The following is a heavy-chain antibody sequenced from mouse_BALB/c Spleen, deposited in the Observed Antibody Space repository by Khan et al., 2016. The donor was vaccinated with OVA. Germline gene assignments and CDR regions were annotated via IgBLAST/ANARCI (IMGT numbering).Heavy chain of an antibody. D-gene: IGHD4-1*01. CDR2: ICSGGDYT. V-gene: IGHV5-6*01. CDR1: GFTFSSYS. CDR3: ASHLTGSFAY. Sequence: EVQLVESGGDLVKPGGSLKLSCAASGFTFSSYSMSWVRQTPDKRLEWVASICSGGDYTYYPDIVKGRFTISRAHAKNTLYLEMSRLKSEDTAMYYCASHLTGSFAYWGQGTLVTVSA. J-gene: IGHJ3*01.